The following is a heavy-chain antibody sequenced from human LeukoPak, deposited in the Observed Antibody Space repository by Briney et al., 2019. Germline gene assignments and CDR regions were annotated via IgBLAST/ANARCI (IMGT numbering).Heavy chain of an antibody. Sequence: GGSLRLSCAASGFTFSSYAMSWLPQAPGKGLEWVSAISGSGGSTYYADSVKGRFTISRDNSKNTLYLQMNSLRAEDTAVYYCAKASITIFGVVIADPSYYFDYWGQGTLVTVSS. V-gene: IGHV3-23*01. CDR2: ISGSGGST. CDR3: AKASITIFGVVIADPSYYFDY. CDR1: GFTFSSYA. J-gene: IGHJ4*02. D-gene: IGHD3-3*01.